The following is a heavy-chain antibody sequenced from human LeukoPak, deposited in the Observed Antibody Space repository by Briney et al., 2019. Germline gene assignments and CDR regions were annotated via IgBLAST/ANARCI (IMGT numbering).Heavy chain of an antibody. V-gene: IGHV4-34*01. J-gene: IGHJ6*02. CDR3: ASSRKNTVVTPYYYGMDV. CDR2: INHSGST. D-gene: IGHD2-21*02. CDR1: GGSFSGYY. Sequence: SETLSLTCAVYGGSFSGYYWSWIRQPPGKGLEWIGEINHSGSTNYNPSLKSRVTISVDTSKNQFTLKLSSVTAADTAVYYCASSRKNTVVTPYYYGMDVWGQGTTVTVSS.